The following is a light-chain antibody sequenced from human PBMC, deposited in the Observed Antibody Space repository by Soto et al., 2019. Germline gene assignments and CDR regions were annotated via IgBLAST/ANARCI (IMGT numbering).Light chain of an antibody. CDR1: STDIGNSNY. CDR2: EVT. Sequence: QSVLTQPASVSGSPGQSLTISCSGTSTDIGNSNYVSWYQQHPGTTPKLIIYEVTKRPSGTSTRFSGSKSGFAAYLSISGLQPEDEADYYCNSYTFTSALVFGTGTKLTVL. V-gene: IGLV2-14*01. J-gene: IGLJ1*01. CDR3: NSYTFTSALV.